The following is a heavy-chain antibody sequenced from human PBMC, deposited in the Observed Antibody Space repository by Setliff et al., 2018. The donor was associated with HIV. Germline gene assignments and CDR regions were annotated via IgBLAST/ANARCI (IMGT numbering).Heavy chain of an antibody. Sequence: ASVKVSCKTSGYTFTQSHDLHWVRQVPGQGPEWMGWINLVTGKTAYLQKFQGRVTITTDESTNTVYMELSSLRSDDTAVYYCATYHYYDSSAYYIDLYYLDYWGQGTLVTVSS. CDR2: INLVTGKT. J-gene: IGHJ4*02. V-gene: IGHV1-3*01. D-gene: IGHD3-22*01. CDR3: ATYHYYDSSAYYIDLYYLDY. CDR1: GYTFTQSHD.